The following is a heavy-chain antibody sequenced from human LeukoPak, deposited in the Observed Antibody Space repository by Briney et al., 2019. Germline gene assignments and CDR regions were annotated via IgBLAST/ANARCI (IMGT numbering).Heavy chain of an antibody. CDR2: IYYSGST. CDR3: ARGYCSSTSCRSHAFDI. Sequence: SETLSLTCTVSGGSISSYYWGWIRQPPGKGLEWIGYIYYSGSTNYNPSLKSRVTISVDTSKNQFSLKLSSVTAADTAVYYCARGYCSSTSCRSHAFDIWGQGTMVTVSS. D-gene: IGHD2-2*01. J-gene: IGHJ3*02. CDR1: GGSISSYY. V-gene: IGHV4-59*01.